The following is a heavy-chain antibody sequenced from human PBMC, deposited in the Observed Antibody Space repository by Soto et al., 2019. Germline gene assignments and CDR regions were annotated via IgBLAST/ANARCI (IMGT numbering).Heavy chain of an antibody. CDR2: ISGSGGST. J-gene: IGHJ4*02. D-gene: IGHD6-6*01. CDR3: AKAQDSSSLLYFDY. V-gene: IGHV3-23*01. CDR1: GFTFSSYA. Sequence: GGSLRLSCAASGFTFSSYAMSWVRQAPGKGLEWVSAISGSGGSTYYADSVKGRFTISRDNSENTLYLQMNSLRAEDTAVYYCAKAQDSSSLLYFDYWGQGTLVTSPQ.